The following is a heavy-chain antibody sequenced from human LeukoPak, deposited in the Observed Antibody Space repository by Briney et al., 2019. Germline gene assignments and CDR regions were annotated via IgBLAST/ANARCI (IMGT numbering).Heavy chain of an antibody. D-gene: IGHD3-9*01. CDR2: IYYSGST. V-gene: IGHV4-39*01. CDR1: GGSISSRSYY. J-gene: IGHJ4*02. Sequence: SETLSLTCIVSGGSISSRSYYWGWIRQPPGKGLEWIGNIYYSGSTYYNPSLKSRVTISVDTSKNQLSLKLSSVTAADTAVYYCARIALTNVADYWGQGTLVTVSS. CDR3: ARIALTNVADY.